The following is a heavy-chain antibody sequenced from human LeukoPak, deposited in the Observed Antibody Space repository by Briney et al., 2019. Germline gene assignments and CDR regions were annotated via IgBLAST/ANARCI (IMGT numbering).Heavy chain of an antibody. Sequence: GASLRLSCAASGLTLRSFGMHWVRQAAGKGLEWVTFISYDGSDKHYADSVKGRFTISRDTSKNTLYLQMNSLRVEDTAVYFCVKGLGNLFDDWGQGTLVTVSS. V-gene: IGHV3-30*18. J-gene: IGHJ4*02. D-gene: IGHD1-14*01. CDR1: GLTLRSFG. CDR3: VKGLGNLFDD. CDR2: ISYDGSDK.